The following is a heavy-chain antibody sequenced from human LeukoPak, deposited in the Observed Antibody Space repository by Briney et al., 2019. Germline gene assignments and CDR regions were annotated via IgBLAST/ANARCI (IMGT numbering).Heavy chain of an antibody. J-gene: IGHJ4*02. CDR2: ISYDGSNK. Sequence: GGSLRLSCAASGFTFSSYAMHWVRQAPGKGLEWVAVISYDGSNKYYADSVKGRFTISRDNSKNTLYLQMNSLRAEDTAVYYCARSTVVVPAAIGGLFDYWGQGTLVTVSS. CDR3: ARSTVVVPAAIGGLFDY. D-gene: IGHD2-2*01. V-gene: IGHV3-30-3*01. CDR1: GFTFSSYA.